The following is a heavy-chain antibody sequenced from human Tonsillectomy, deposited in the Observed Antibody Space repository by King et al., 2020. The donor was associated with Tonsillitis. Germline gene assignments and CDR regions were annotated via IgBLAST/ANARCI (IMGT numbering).Heavy chain of an antibody. D-gene: IGHD4-17*01. Sequence: QLQESGPGLVKPSETLSLTCAVSGGSISSSPSYGGCVCRPPRKGLEGSGRFYYTGNAYYNPSLKSRVTISVDTSKNQFSLSLTSVTAADTAVYYCARDYGLNWGQGTLVTVSS. CDR1: GGSISSSPSY. CDR3: ARDYGLN. CDR2: FYYTGNA. J-gene: IGHJ4*02. V-gene: IGHV4-39*01.